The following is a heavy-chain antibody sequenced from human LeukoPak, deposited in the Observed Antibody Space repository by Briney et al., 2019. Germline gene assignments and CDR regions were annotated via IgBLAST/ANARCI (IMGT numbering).Heavy chain of an antibody. CDR1: GGSISSYY. V-gene: IGHV4-59*01. Sequence: SETLSLTCTVSGGSISSYYWSWIRQPPGKGLEWIGYIYYSGSTNYNPSLKSRVTISVDTSKNQFSLKLSSVTAADTAVYYCAGSITILGVATNWGQGTLVTVSS. CDR2: IYYSGST. J-gene: IGHJ4*02. CDR3: AGSITILGVATN. D-gene: IGHD3-3*01.